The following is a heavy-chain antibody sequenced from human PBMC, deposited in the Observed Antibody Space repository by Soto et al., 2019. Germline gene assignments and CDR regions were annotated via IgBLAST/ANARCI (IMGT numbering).Heavy chain of an antibody. J-gene: IGHJ6*03. V-gene: IGHV4-39*01. CDR3: ARGDGDYVGDYYYHYMDV. CDR1: GGSIRSSSYY. Sequence: SETLSLTCTVSGGSIRSSSYYWGWIRQPPGKGLEWIGSIYYSGSTYYNPSLKSRVTISVDTSKNQFSLKLSSVTAADTAVYYCARGDGDYVGDYYYHYMDVWGKGTTVT. CDR2: IYYSGST. D-gene: IGHD4-17*01.